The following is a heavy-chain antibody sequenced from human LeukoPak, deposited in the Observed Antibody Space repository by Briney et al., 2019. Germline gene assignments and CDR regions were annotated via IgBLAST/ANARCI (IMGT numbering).Heavy chain of an antibody. D-gene: IGHD2-15*01. CDR3: ASRYCSGGSCYNRYYFDY. Sequence: PGGSLRLSCAASGFTFSNYAMSWVRQTPGKGLEWVSAITGSGGSAYYAGSVKGRFTISRDNSKNTLYLQMNSLRAEDTAIYYCASRYCSGGSCYNRYYFDYWGQGTLVTVSS. CDR1: GFTFSNYA. V-gene: IGHV3-23*01. J-gene: IGHJ4*02. CDR2: ITGSGGSA.